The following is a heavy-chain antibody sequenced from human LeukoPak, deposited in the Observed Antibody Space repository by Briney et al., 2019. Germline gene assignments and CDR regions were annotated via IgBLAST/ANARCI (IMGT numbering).Heavy chain of an antibody. D-gene: IGHD6-19*01. CDR1: GFTFSSYG. CDR2: IWYDGSNK. CDR3: ARDSASVAYGMDV. J-gene: IGHJ6*02. Sequence: GRSLRLSCAASGFTFSSYGMHWVRQAPGKGLEWVAAIWYDGSNKYYADSVKGRFTISRDNSKNTLYLQMNSLRAEDTAVYYCARDSASVAYGMDVWGQGTTVTVSS. V-gene: IGHV3-33*01.